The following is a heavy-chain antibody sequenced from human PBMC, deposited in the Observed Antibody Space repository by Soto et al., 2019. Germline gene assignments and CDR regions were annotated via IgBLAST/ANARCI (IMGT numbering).Heavy chain of an antibody. J-gene: IGHJ5*02. Sequence: ASVKVSCKASGYTFTSYGISWVRQAPGHGLEWMGWISAYNGNTNYAQKLQGRVTMTTDTSTSTAYMELRSLRSDDTAVYYCARGPPSPLRFSRFDPWGQGTLVTVSS. CDR3: ARGPPSPLRFSRFDP. CDR2: ISAYNGNT. V-gene: IGHV1-18*04. D-gene: IGHD3-3*01. CDR1: GYTFTSYG.